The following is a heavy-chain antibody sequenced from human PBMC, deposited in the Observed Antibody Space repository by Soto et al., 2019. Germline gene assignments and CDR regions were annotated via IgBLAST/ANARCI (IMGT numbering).Heavy chain of an antibody. CDR2: IIPIFGTA. Sequence: ASVKVSCKASGGTFSSYAISWVRLAPGQGLEWMGGIIPIFGTANYAQKFQGRVTITADESTSTAYMELSSLGSEDTAVYYCARAAYSYDSSGYPYWYFDLWGRGTLVTV. J-gene: IGHJ2*01. CDR1: GGTFSSYA. D-gene: IGHD3-22*01. V-gene: IGHV1-69*13. CDR3: ARAAYSYDSSGYPYWYFDL.